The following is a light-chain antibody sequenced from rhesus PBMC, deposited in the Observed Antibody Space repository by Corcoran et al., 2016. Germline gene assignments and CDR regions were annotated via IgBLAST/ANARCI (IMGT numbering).Light chain of an antibody. J-gene: IGKJ3*01. V-gene: IGKV1-43*02. CDR3: LQYNSDPFT. CDR1: QGISNY. CDR2: DAS. Sequence: DIQMTQSPSSLSASVGDRVTITCRASQGISNYLSWYQQKPVKAPKLLIYDASTLKSGVPSRFSGIGSGTDFTLTISGLPPEDFATYYCLQYNSDPFTFGPGTKLDIK.